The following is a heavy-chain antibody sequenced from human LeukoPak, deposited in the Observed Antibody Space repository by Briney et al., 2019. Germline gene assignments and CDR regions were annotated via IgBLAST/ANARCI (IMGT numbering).Heavy chain of an antibody. J-gene: IGHJ6*02. CDR1: GGSISSGGYY. D-gene: IGHD2-15*01. CDR3: ARGGVSTQYCSGGSCYSAYYYYYGMDV. CDR2: IYYSGST. Sequence: SETLSLTCTVSGGSISSGGYYWSWIRQHPGKGLEWIGYIYYSGSTYYNPSLKSRVTISVDTSKSQFSLKLGSVTAADTAVYYCARGGVSTQYCSGGSCYSAYYYYYGMDVWGQGTTVTVSS. V-gene: IGHV4-31*03.